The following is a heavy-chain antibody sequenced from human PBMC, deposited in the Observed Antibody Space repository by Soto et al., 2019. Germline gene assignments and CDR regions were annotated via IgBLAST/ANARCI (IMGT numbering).Heavy chain of an antibody. J-gene: IGHJ4*02. CDR2: IFAGGIT. V-gene: IGHV3-23*01. CDR1: GFTFSSYG. D-gene: IGHD3-10*01. CDR3: AKDGSYYDFDY. Sequence: EVQLLEFGGGLVQTGGSLRLSCEASGFTFSSYGMTWVRQAPGKGLEWVSTIFAGGITFYADSVKGRFTISRDNSQNTLYLQMTRLKVDDTAVYYCAKDGSYYDFDYWGQGTQVTVSS.